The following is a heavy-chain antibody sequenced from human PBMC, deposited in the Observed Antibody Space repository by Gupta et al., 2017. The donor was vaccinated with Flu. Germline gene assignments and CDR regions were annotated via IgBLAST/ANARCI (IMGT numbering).Heavy chain of an antibody. Sequence: GPGKRHEWMVRINPNSGGTNYAQKFQGRVTMTRDTSISTAYMELSRLRSDDTAVYYCARKDIVVVPAAAFDYWGQGTLVTVSS. CDR2: INPNSGGT. D-gene: IGHD2-2*01. CDR3: ARKDIVVVPAAAFDY. J-gene: IGHJ4*02. V-gene: IGHV1-2*06.